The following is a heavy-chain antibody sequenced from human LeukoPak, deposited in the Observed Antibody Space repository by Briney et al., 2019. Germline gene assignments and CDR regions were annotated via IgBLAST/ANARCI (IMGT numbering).Heavy chain of an antibody. J-gene: IGHJ4*02. CDR2: INDSGST. D-gene: IGHD3-22*01. V-gene: IGHV4-34*01. CDR1: GGSFSGYY. CDR3: ARGFTNYYDSSGYYTVNYFDY. Sequence: PSETLSLTCAVYGGSFSGYYWSWISQPPGKGLEWIGEINDSGSTNYNPSLKSRVTISVGVSKNQFSLKLSSVTAADTAVYYCARGFTNYYDSSGYYTVNYFDYWGQGILVTVSS.